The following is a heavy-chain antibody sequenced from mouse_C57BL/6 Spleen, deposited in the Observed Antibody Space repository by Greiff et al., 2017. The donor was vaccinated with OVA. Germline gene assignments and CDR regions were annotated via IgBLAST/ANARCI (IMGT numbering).Heavy chain of an antibody. V-gene: IGHV5-17*01. CDR2: ISSGSSTI. CDR1: GFTFSDYG. CDR3: ARLGDYDDYFDY. J-gene: IGHJ2*01. D-gene: IGHD2-4*01. Sequence: EVMLVESGGGLVKPGGSLKLSCAASGFTFSDYGMHWVRQAPEKGLEWVAYISSGSSTIYYADTVKGRFTISRDNAKNTLFLQMTSLRSEDTAMYYFARLGDYDDYFDYWGQGTTLTVSS.